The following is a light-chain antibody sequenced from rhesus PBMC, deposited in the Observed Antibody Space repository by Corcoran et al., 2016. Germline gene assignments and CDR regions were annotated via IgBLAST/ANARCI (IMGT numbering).Light chain of an antibody. CDR2: KAS. CDR1: QGISTW. CDR3: QQCNTPPWT. Sequence: DIQMTQSPSSLSASVGDKVTITCRARQGISTWLAWYQQQPGKALQLLIYKASSLQSGVPSRFSGSGSGTEFTLTVSTLQPEDFATYFWQQCNTPPWTFGQGTRVEIK. V-gene: IGKV1-21*01. J-gene: IGKJ1*01.